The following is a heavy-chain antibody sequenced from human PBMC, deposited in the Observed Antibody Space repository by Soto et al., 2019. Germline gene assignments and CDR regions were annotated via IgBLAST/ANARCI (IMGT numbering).Heavy chain of an antibody. CDR2: ISGSGGST. Sequence: PRLSCAASGFTFSSYAMSWVRQAPGKGLEWVSAISGSGGSTYYADSVKGRFTISRDNSKNTLYLQMNSLRAEDTAVYYCAKYVRYDSSGSPDYWGQGTLVTVSS. J-gene: IGHJ4*02. CDR3: AKYVRYDSSGSPDY. V-gene: IGHV3-23*01. D-gene: IGHD3-22*01. CDR1: GFTFSSYA.